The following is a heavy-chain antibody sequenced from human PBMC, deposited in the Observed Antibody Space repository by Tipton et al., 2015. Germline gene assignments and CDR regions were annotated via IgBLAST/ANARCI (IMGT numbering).Heavy chain of an antibody. CDR1: GFTFSSYD. Sequence: SLRLSCAASGFTFSSYDMNWVRQAPGKGLEWVSYISSRSSTIYYADSVKGRFTISRDNANNSLHLQMHSLRDEDTAVYYCATKLYASAWDYWGQGTLVPVSS. CDR3: ATKLYASAWDY. V-gene: IGHV3-48*02. CDR2: ISSRSSTI. D-gene: IGHD6-19*01. J-gene: IGHJ4*02.